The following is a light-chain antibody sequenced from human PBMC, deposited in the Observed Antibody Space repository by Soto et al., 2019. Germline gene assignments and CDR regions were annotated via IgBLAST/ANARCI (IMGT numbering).Light chain of an antibody. CDR2: GAS. J-gene: IGKJ5*01. V-gene: IGKV3-20*01. CDR1: QSISSSF. Sequence: EIVLTQSPGILSLSPGEIASLSFGASQSISSSFLAWYQQKPGQAPRLVIYGASSRAAGIPDRLSGSGSGTDFTLTISRLEPEDFAVYYCRQYATSPITFGQGTRLEIK. CDR3: RQYATSPIT.